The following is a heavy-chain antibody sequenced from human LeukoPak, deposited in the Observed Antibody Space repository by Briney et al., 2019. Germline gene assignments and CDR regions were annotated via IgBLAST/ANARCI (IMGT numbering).Heavy chain of an antibody. V-gene: IGHV3-23*01. CDR3: AKKMGYFDSSDYHFPDGY. Sequence: QPGGSLRLSCAASGFTFSSYAMSWVRQAPEKGLEWVSAISGSGGSTDYADSVKGRFTISRDNSKNTLYLQMNSLRAEDTAVYYCAKKMGYFDSSDYHFPDGYWGQGTLVTVSS. CDR1: GFTFSSYA. D-gene: IGHD3-22*01. CDR2: ISGSGGST. J-gene: IGHJ4*02.